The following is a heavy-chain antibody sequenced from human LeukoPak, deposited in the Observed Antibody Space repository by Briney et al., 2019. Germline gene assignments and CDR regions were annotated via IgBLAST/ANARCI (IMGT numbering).Heavy chain of an antibody. CDR2: IYYSGST. CDR3: ARAMVYYYYYGMDV. J-gene: IGHJ6*02. V-gene: IGHV4-30-4*01. Sequence: PSETLSLTCTVSGGSISSGDYYWSWIRQPPGKGLEWIGYIYYSGSTYYNPSLKSRVTISVDTSKNQFSLKLSSVTAADTAVYYCARAMVYYYYYGMDVWGQGTTVTVSS. D-gene: IGHD2-8*01. CDR1: GGSISSGDYY.